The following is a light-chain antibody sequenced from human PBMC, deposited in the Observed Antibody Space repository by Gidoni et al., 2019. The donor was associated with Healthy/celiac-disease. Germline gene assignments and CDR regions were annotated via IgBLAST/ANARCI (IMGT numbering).Light chain of an antibody. V-gene: IGKV3-20*01. CDR1: QSVSSSY. J-gene: IGKJ4*01. CDR2: GAS. CDR3: QQYGSSPPLT. Sequence: EIVFTQSPGTLSLSPGERATLSCRASQSVSSSYLAWYQQKPGQAPRLLIYGASSRATGIPDRFSGSGSGTDFTLTISRLEPEDFAGYYCQQYGSSPPLTFGGGTKVEIK.